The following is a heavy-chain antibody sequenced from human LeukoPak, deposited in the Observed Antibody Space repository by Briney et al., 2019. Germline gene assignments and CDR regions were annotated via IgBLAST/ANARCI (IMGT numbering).Heavy chain of an antibody. D-gene: IGHD5-18*01. V-gene: IGHV3-21*01. Sequence: GGSLRLSCAASGFTFSSYSMNWVRQAPGKGLEWVSSISSSSTYIYYADSVKGRFTISRDNAKNSLYLQMNSLRAEDTAVYYCARGDSYGFGIDYWGQGTLVTVSS. J-gene: IGHJ4*02. CDR3: ARGDSYGFGIDY. CDR2: ISSSSTYI. CDR1: GFTFSSYS.